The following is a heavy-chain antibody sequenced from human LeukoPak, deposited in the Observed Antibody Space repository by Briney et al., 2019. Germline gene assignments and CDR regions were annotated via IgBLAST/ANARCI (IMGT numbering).Heavy chain of an antibody. Sequence: ASVKVSCKASGCTFNSYGISWVRQAPGQGLEWMGWISAYNGDTNYAQKVQGRLTMTTDTSTSTAYMELRSLRSDDTAVYYCARDPGMVRGVRLPFDYWGQGTLVTVSS. D-gene: IGHD3-10*01. CDR2: ISAYNGDT. V-gene: IGHV1-18*04. CDR1: GCTFNSYG. J-gene: IGHJ4*02. CDR3: ARDPGMVRGVRLPFDY.